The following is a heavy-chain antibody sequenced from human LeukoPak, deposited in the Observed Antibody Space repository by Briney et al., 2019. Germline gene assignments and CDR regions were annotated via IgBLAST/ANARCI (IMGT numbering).Heavy chain of an antibody. Sequence: SETLSLTCTVSGGSISSSTYYWCWIRQPPGKGLEWIGSIYYSGSTYYNPSLKSRVTISVDTSKDQFSLKLSSVTAADSAVYYCARSTIAVAGTGVFDIWCQGTMVTVSS. V-gene: IGHV4-39*01. J-gene: IGHJ3*02. CDR2: IYYSGST. CDR1: GGSISSSTYY. CDR3: ARSTIAVAGTGVFDI. D-gene: IGHD6-19*01.